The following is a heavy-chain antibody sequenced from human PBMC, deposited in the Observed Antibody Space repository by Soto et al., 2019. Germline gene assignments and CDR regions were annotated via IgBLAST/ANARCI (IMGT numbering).Heavy chain of an antibody. Sequence: EVQLLESGGGLIQPGGSLRLSCAASGFSFSNYAMNWVRQAPGKGLEWVSAISGRGGSTYYADSVKGRFTISRDNSKNTLYLQMNSMRAEDTAVYYCAKDVDSGMVPDYWGQGTLVTVSS. CDR2: ISGRGGST. CDR3: AKDVDSGMVPDY. D-gene: IGHD5-18*01. CDR1: GFSFSNYA. J-gene: IGHJ4*02. V-gene: IGHV3-23*01.